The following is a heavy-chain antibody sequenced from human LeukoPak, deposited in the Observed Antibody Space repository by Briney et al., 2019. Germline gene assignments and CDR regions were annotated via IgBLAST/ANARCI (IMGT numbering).Heavy chain of an antibody. CDR1: GGSITRGGDY. J-gene: IGHJ3*01. CDR3: ARATTDRALYAFDV. Sequence: SETLSLTCTVSGGSITRGGDYWTWIRQHPGKGLEWIGYIYYSGFTYYHPSLKSRITISLDTFDNQFSMKLNSVTDADTAVYYCARATTDRALYAFDVWGQGTLVTVSS. V-gene: IGHV4-31*03. D-gene: IGHD1-26*01. CDR2: IYYSGFT.